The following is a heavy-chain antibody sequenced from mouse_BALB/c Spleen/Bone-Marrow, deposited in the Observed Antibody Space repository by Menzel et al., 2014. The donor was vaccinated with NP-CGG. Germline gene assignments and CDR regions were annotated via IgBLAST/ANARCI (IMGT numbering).Heavy chain of an antibody. D-gene: IGHD2-12*01. Sequence: VQLQQSGTELVKPGASVKLSCKASGYTFTTYYIYWVKQRAGQGLEWIGEINPSNGGTNFNEKYKSKATLTVDKSSSTSYIQLTTLTSQDSAVYYCTRDSHNFYAMYYCGQRNSVTASS. J-gene: IGHJ4*01. CDR3: TRDSHNFYAMYY. CDR1: GYTFTTYY. CDR2: INPSNGGT. V-gene: IGHV1-53*01.